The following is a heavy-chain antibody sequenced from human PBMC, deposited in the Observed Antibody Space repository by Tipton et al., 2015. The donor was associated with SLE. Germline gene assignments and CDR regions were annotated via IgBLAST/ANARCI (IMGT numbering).Heavy chain of an antibody. Sequence: SLRLSCAASGFTFSSYAMSWVRQAPGKGLEWVSAISGSGGSTYYADSVKGRFTISRDNSKNTLYLQMNSLRAEDTGVYYCAKDPITMVWGYDAFDIWGPGTMVTVSS. CDR1: GFTFSSYA. CDR2: ISGSGGST. CDR3: AKDPITMVWGYDAFDI. V-gene: IGHV3-23*01. J-gene: IGHJ3*02. D-gene: IGHD3-10*01.